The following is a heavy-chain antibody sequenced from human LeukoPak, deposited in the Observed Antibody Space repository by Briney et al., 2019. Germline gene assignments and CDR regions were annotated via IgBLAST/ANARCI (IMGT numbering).Heavy chain of an antibody. CDR3: ARATVTTALLDY. Sequence: SETLSLTCTVSDGSINSGTYYWTWIRQPAGRGLEWIGRIYTSGSTNYNPSLKSRVTISVYTSTNQFSLKLRSVTAADTAVYYCARATVTTALLDYWGQGTLVTVSS. CDR2: IYTSGST. V-gene: IGHV4-61*02. CDR1: DGSINSGTYY. D-gene: IGHD4-17*01. J-gene: IGHJ4*02.